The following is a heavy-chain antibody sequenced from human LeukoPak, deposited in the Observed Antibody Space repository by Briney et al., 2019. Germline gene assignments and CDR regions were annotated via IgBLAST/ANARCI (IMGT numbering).Heavy chain of an antibody. J-gene: IGHJ4*02. Sequence: SETLSLTCTVSGGSISSSSYHWGWIRQPPGKGLEWIASIYYSGSTYYNPSLKSRVTISVDTSKNAFSLKLSSVTAADTAVYYCARTIPGSALVSEIWGQGTLVTVSS. CDR3: ARTIPGSALVSEI. CDR1: GGSISSSSYH. D-gene: IGHD5-18*01. V-gene: IGHV4-39*07. CDR2: IYYSGST.